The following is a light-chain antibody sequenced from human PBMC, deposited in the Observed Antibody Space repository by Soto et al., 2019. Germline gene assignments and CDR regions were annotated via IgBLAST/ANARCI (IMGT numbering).Light chain of an antibody. J-gene: IGKJ1*01. CDR2: WAS. V-gene: IGKV4-1*01. CDR3: QQYYTTPVT. Sequence: DIVMTQSPDSLAVSLGERATINCKSSQSLLHLAWYQQKPGQPPKLLIYWASTRESGVPGRFSGSGSGTDFTLTISSLQAEDVAVYYCQQYYTTPVTFGQGTKVEIK. CDR1: QSLLH.